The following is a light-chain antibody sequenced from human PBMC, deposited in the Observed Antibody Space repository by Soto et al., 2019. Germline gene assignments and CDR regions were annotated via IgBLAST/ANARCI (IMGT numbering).Light chain of an antibody. V-gene: IGKV1-33*01. J-gene: IGKJ4*01. CDR1: HDINKF. Sequence: DIQMTQSPSSLSASVGDRVTITCQASHDINKFLNWYQQKPGKAPHLLIYDVSKLEVGVPSRFSGSGSGIDFTFTISSLQPEDIAIYYCQQYNNLPLTFGGGTRVELK. CDR2: DVS. CDR3: QQYNNLPLT.